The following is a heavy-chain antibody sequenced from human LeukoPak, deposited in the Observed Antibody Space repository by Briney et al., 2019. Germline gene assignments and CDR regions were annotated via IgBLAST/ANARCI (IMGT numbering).Heavy chain of an antibody. CDR1: GGSISSGSYS. J-gene: IGHJ4*02. CDR3: ARSVDTGNPGFDY. Sequence: SQTLSLTCAVSGGSISSGSYSWSWIRQPPGKGLEWIGYIYHSGSTYYNPSLKSRVTISVDRSKNQFSLKLSSVTAADAAVYYCARSVDTGNPGFDYLGQGTLVTVSS. V-gene: IGHV4-30-2*01. CDR2: IYHSGST. D-gene: IGHD5-18*01.